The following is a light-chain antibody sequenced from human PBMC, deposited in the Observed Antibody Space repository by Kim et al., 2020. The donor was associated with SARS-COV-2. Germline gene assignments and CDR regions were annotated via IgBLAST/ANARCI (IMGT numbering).Light chain of an antibody. CDR2: GAS. CDR3: HQYGSSPLT. Sequence: LCPWERDTLSCGASQSVSSNQLAWYQHKPGQAPRLLIYGASSRATGIPDRFSGSGSGTDFTLTISRLEPEDLAVYYCHQYGSSPLTFGGGTKLEI. V-gene: IGKV3-20*01. J-gene: IGKJ4*01. CDR1: QSVSSNQ.